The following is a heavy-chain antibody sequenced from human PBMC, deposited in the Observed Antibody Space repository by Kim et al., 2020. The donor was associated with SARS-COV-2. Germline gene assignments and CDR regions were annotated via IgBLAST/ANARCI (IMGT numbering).Heavy chain of an antibody. CDR1: KFTFRDYG. J-gene: IGHJ2*01. V-gene: IGHV3-30*18. D-gene: IGHD5-12*01. CDR3: AKDRGSDWYFDL. Sequence: GGSLRLSCAASKFTFRDYGMHWVRQPPGKGLEWVAVISYDKKQTFYSDSVKGRFTISRDNPRSTLFLQMNRLRPDDTAIYYCAKDRGSDWYFDLWGRGSRLIVSS. CDR2: ISYDKKQT.